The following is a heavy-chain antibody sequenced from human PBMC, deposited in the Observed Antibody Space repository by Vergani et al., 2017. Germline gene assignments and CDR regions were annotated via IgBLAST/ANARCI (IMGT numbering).Heavy chain of an antibody. CDR3: AVCRFGCRRFVGNPGP. V-gene: IGHV1-8*01. CDR1: GYTFTSYD. D-gene: IGHD3-3*01. J-gene: IGHJ5*02. Sequence: QVQLVQSGAEVKTPGASVTVSCKASGYTFTSYDINWVRQATGQGLEWMGWMNHNSGNTGYAQKFQGRVTKTRNTSISTAYMELSSLRSEDSAVYYCAVCRFGCRRFVGNPGPWGEGTLVTVSS. CDR2: MNHNSGNT.